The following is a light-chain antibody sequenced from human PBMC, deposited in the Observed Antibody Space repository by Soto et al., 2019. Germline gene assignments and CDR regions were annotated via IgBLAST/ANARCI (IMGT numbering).Light chain of an antibody. CDR3: HQYGSSSRT. J-gene: IGKJ1*01. CDR2: TAS. Sequence: PGDRATLSCRASQSVSRSYLGWYQQKPGQAPRLLIYTASSRATGIPDRFSGSGSGTDFTLTISRLEPEDFAVYYCHQYGSSSRTFGQGTKVDI. V-gene: IGKV3-20*01. CDR1: QSVSRSY.